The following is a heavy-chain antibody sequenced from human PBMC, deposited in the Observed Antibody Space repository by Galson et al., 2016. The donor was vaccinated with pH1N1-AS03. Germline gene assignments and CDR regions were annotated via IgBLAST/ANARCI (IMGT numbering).Heavy chain of an antibody. CDR3: GGIQLQL. CDR2: IGASGITT. V-gene: IGHV3-23*01. Sequence: SLRLSCAASGFTFSKSAMTWVRQAPRKGLEWVSVIGASGITTQYADTVKGRFTISRDNSKSTVYLQMNSLRAEDTAVYYSGGIQLQLRGQGTLVTVSS. CDR1: GFTFSKSA. D-gene: IGHD5-24*01. J-gene: IGHJ4*02.